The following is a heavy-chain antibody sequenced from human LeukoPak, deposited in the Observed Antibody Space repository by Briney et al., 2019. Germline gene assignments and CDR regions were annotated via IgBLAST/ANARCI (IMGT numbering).Heavy chain of an antibody. CDR1: GFTFSSYS. CDR3: ARGRRDYYDSSGYYYSWFDP. CDR2: ISSSSSYI. D-gene: IGHD3-22*01. J-gene: IGHJ5*02. V-gene: IGHV3-21*04. Sequence: PGGSLRLSCAASGFTFSSYSMNWVRQAPGKGLEWVSPISSSSSYIYYADSVKGRFTISRDNAKNSLYLQMNSLRAEDTAVYYCARGRRDYYDSSGYYYSWFDPWGQGTLVTVSS.